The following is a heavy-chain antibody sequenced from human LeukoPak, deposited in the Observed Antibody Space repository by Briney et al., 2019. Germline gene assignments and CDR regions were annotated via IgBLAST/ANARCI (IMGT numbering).Heavy chain of an antibody. D-gene: IGHD3-22*01. J-gene: IGHJ4*02. Sequence: SETLSLTCTVSAYSISSGYYWGWIRLPPGKGLEWIGSIYHSGITFYNPSLKSRATISVDTSKNQFSLMLSSVTAADTAVYYCARVAYFDSGGYYYYFDYWGQGTLVTVSS. V-gene: IGHV4-38-2*02. CDR1: AYSISSGYY. CDR2: IYHSGIT. CDR3: ARVAYFDSGGYYYYFDY.